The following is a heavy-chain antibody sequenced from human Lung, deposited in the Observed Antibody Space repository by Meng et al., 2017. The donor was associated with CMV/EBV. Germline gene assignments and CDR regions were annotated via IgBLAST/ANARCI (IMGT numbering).Heavy chain of an antibody. Sequence: ASVKVSCPSSFSPFTSYDINWVRQATGQGLEWMGWMNPNSGNTGYAQKFQGRVTITRNTSISTAYMELSSLRSEDTAVYYCARVYTCRDDFWRNCYYYGMDVWXQGAXV. D-gene: IGHD3-3*01. CDR2: MNPNSGNT. CDR3: ARVYTCRDDFWRNCYYYGMDV. CDR1: FSPFTSYD. J-gene: IGHJ6*02. V-gene: IGHV1-8*03.